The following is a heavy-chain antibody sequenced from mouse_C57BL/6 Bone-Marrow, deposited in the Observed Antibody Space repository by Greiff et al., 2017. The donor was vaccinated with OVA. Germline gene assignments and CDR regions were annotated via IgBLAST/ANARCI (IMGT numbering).Heavy chain of an antibody. CDR1: GFSFNTYA. CDR3: VRRDPYYAMDY. J-gene: IGHJ4*01. CDR2: IRSKSNNYAT. Sequence: EVKLVESGGGLVQPKGSLKLSCAASGFSFNTYAMNWVRQAPGTGLEWVARIRSKSNNYATYYADSVKDRFTISRDDSESMLYLQMNNLKTEDTAMYYCVRRDPYYAMDYWGQGTSVTVSS. V-gene: IGHV10-1*01.